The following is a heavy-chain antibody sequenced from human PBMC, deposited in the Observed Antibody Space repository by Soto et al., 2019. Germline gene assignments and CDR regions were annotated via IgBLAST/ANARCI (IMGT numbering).Heavy chain of an antibody. CDR1: SGTFSGYY. J-gene: IGHJ4*02. Sequence: SETLSLTCSIYSGTFSGYYWSWIRQPPAKGLEWIGEISQSGNTNYSPSLKSRVSISIDTSKKQFSPNLASVSAADTAVYYCARAPKVSGSSQTRPDFWGQGTLVTVYS. CDR3: ARAPKVSGSSQTRPDF. V-gene: IGHV4-34*01. CDR2: ISQSGNT. D-gene: IGHD6-6*01.